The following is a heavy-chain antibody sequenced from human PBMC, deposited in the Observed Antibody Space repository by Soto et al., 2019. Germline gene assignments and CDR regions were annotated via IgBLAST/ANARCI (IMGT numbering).Heavy chain of an antibody. J-gene: IGHJ6*03. CDR2: ISGSSTTK. D-gene: IGHD2-2*01. V-gene: IGHV3-48*01. Sequence: SLRLSCAASGFTFSDYSMNWVRQSPGRGLECISYISGSSTTKYYADSVTGRFTISRDNSKKTLFLQMNSLRAEDTAVYYCAREHCSSTSCYGPYYYYYMDVWGKGTTVTVSS. CDR3: AREHCSSTSCYGPYYYYYMDV. CDR1: GFTFSDYS.